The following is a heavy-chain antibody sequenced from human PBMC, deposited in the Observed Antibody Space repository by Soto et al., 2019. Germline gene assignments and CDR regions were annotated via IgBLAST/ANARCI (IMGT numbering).Heavy chain of an antibody. V-gene: IGHV1-18*01. CDR1: GYSFTNYG. CDR3: ARDWSYPSGGIDY. CDR2: ISPYSGNT. J-gene: IGHJ4*02. Sequence: QIQLVQSGDEVKKPGASVKVSCKASGYSFTNYGISWVRQAPGQGLECMGWISPYSGNTNHAQKFQGRVTLTTDIHTSTAYMELRSLRSDDTAVYYCARDWSYPSGGIDYWGQGTLVTVSS. D-gene: IGHD6-25*01.